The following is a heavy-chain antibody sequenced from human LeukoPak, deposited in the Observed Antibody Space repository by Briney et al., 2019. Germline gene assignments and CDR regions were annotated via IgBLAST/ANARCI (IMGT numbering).Heavy chain of an antibody. J-gene: IGHJ4*02. V-gene: IGHV3-21*01. CDR3: ARDLGYCTNGVCYAYHFDY. CDR1: GFTFSNYW. CDR2: ISSSSSYI. Sequence: GGSLRLSCAASGFTFSNYWMSWVRQAPGKGLEWVSSISSSSSYIYYADSVKGRFTISKDNAKNSLYLQMNSLRAEDTAVYYCARDLGYCTNGVCYAYHFDYWGQGTLVTVSS. D-gene: IGHD2-8*01.